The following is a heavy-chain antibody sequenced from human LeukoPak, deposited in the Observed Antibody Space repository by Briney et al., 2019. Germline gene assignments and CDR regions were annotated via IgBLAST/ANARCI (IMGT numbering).Heavy chain of an antibody. D-gene: IGHD2-2*01. CDR2: IYTSGST. CDR1: GGSISSYY. V-gene: IGHV4-4*07. J-gene: IGHJ4*02. Sequence: PSETLSLTCTVSGGSISSYYWSWIRQPPGKGLEWIGRIYTSGSTNYNPSLKSRVTMSVDTSKNQFSLKLSSVTAADTAVYYCARGAYCSSTSCYPYYFDYWGQGTLVTVSS. CDR3: ARGAYCSSTSCYPYYFDY.